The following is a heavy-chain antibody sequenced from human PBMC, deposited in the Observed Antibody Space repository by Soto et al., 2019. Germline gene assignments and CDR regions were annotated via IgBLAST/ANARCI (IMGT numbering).Heavy chain of an antibody. CDR3: AKASGRVHYGMHV. J-gene: IGHJ6*02. Sequence: GVLRLSCAASGFPFSMFAMNWVRQAPGKGLEWVSGIRGSGGGTYYADSVKGRFTISRDDSRNMLYLEMNTLRGEDTAVYYCAKASGRVHYGMHVWGQGTTVTVSS. CDR2: IRGSGGGT. V-gene: IGHV3-23*01. D-gene: IGHD3-10*01. CDR1: GFPFSMFA.